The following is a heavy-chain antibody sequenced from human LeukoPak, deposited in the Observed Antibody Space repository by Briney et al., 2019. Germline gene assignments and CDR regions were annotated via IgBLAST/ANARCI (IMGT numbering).Heavy chain of an antibody. D-gene: IGHD2-2*01. CDR1: GFTFSSYG. Sequence: GGSLRLSCAASGFTFSSYGMHWVRQAPGKGLEWVAVISYDGSNKYYADSVKGRFTISRDNSKNTLYLQMNSLRAEDTAVYYCARSKTSSTGNYYYYYMDVWGKGTTVTVSS. CDR3: ARSKTSSTGNYYYYYMDV. V-gene: IGHV3-30*03. CDR2: ISYDGSNK. J-gene: IGHJ6*03.